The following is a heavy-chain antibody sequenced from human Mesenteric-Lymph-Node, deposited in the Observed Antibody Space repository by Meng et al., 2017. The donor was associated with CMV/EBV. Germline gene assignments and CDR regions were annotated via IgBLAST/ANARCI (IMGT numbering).Heavy chain of an antibody. J-gene: IGHJ2*01. D-gene: IGHD4-23*01. CDR1: GFTFSSYA. CDR3: AKGGTPVVSSYWYFNL. CDR2: ISGSGGRT. V-gene: IGHV3-23*01. Sequence: GFTFSSYAMSWVRQAPGKGLEWVSAISGSGGRTYYADSVKGRFTISRDNTKNTLSLQMNSLRAEDTAIYYCAKGGTPVVSSYWYFNLWGRGTLVTVSS.